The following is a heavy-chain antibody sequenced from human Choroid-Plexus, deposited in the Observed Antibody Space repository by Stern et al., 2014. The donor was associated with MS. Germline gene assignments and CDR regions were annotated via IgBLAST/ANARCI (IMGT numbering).Heavy chain of an antibody. Sequence: QVTLKESGPTLVKPTQTLTLTCTFSGFSLSTCGVGVGWIRQPPGKALEWLALIYWYADKRYSKSLKSTLTSTKDTSKNQVVLTMTNMDPVDTATYYCAHRRYSSSWYGTYYFDYWGQGTLVTVSS. D-gene: IGHD6-13*01. CDR3: AHRRYSSSWYGTYYFDY. CDR1: GFSLSTCGVG. J-gene: IGHJ4*02. V-gene: IGHV2-5*01. CDR2: IYWYADK.